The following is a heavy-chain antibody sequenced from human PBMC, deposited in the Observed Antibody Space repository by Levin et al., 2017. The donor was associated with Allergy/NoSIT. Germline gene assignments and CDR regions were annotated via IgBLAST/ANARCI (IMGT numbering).Heavy chain of an antibody. CDR1: GGSISSSNW. CDR2: IYHGGST. D-gene: IGHD4-17*01. V-gene: IGHV4-4*02. CDR3: ARFDMTTVTPRVD. J-gene: IGHJ4*02. Sequence: SETLSLTCAVSGGSISSSNWWSWVRQPPGKGLEWIGEIYHGGSTNYNPSLKSRVTISVDKSKNQFSLKLSSVTAADTAIYYCARFDMTTVTPRVDWGQGTLVTVSS.